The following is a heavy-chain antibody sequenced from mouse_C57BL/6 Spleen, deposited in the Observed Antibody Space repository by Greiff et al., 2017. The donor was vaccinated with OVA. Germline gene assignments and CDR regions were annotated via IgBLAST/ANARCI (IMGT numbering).Heavy chain of an antibody. CDR3: ARDYYGSSYGWFAY. D-gene: IGHD1-1*01. J-gene: IGHJ3*01. CDR1: GYTFTSYW. V-gene: IGHV1-69*01. Sequence: VQLQQSGAELVMPGASVKLSCKASGYTFTSYWMHWVKQRPGQGLEWIGEIDPSDSYTNYNQKFKGKSTLTVDKSSSTAYMQLSSLTSEDSAVYYCARDYYGSSYGWFAYWGQGTLVTVSA. CDR2: IDPSDSYT.